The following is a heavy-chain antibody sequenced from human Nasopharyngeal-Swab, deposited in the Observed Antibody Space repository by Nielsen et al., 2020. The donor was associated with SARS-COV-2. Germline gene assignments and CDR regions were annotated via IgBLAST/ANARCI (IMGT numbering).Heavy chain of an antibody. Sequence: GESLKISCAASGFTFSSYAMNWFRQTPGKGLEWVPAISVTGGGKYYADSVKGRFTISRDNTQNTLYLQMNSLRAEDTAVYYCAKGALLWESSGSRVFGYLDSWAQGALVTVSS. CDR3: AKGALLWESSGSRVFGYLDS. CDR1: GFTFSSYA. CDR2: ISVTGGGK. V-gene: IGHV3-23*01. J-gene: IGHJ4*02. D-gene: IGHD3-22*01.